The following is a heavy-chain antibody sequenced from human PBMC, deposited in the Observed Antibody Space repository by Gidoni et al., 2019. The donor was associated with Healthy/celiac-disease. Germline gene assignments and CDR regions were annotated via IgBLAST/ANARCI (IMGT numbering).Heavy chain of an antibody. CDR1: GFSLSTSGVG. D-gene: IGHD2-21*02. Sequence: QITLKESGPTLVKPPQTLTLTCTFSGFSLSTSGVGVGWLRQPPGTALEWLALIYWDDDKRYSPSLKSRLTITKDTSKNQVVLTMTNMDPVDTATYYCAHSSYCGGDCYFHFDYWGQGTLVTVSS. V-gene: IGHV2-5*02. CDR3: AHSSYCGGDCYFHFDY. J-gene: IGHJ4*02. CDR2: IYWDDDK.